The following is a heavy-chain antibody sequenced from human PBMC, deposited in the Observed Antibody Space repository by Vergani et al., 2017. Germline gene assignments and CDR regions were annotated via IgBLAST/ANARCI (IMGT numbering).Heavy chain of an antibody. CDR1: GGSFSGYY. CDR2: INHSGST. Sequence: QVQLQQWGAGLLKPSETLSLTCAVYGGSFSGYYWSWIRQPPGKGLEWIGEINHSGSTNYNPSLKSRVTISVDTSKNQFSLKLSSVTAADTAVYYCARQLYSGSPAGFDYWGQGTLVTVSS. J-gene: IGHJ4*02. CDR3: ARQLYSGSPAGFDY. D-gene: IGHD1-26*01. V-gene: IGHV4-34*01.